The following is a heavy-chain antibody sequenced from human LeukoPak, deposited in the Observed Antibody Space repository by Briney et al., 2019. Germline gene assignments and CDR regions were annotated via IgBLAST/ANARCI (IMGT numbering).Heavy chain of an antibody. CDR2: IYYSGST. J-gene: IGHJ4*02. V-gene: IGHV4-39*07. CDR3: ARDRYYDILTGTNYFDY. D-gene: IGHD3-9*01. Sequence: SETLSLTCTVSGGSISSSSYYWGWIRQPPGKGLEWIGSIYYSGSTYYNPSLKSRVTISVDTSKNQFSLKLSSVTAADTAVSYCARDRYYDILTGTNYFDYWGQGTLVTVSS. CDR1: GGSISSSSYY.